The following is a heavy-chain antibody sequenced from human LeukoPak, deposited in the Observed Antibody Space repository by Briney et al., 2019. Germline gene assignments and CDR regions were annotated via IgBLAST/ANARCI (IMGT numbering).Heavy chain of an antibody. CDR3: AKALTGTKAFDI. J-gene: IGHJ3*02. Sequence: GGSLRLSCAASGFTFSSYAMNWVRQAPGKGLEWVSHISSSGGSTYYAGSVKGRFTISRDNSKNTLYLQMNSLSAEDTAVYYCAKALTGTKAFDIWGQGTMVTVSS. V-gene: IGHV3-23*01. CDR1: GFTFSSYA. CDR2: ISSSGGST. D-gene: IGHD1-20*01.